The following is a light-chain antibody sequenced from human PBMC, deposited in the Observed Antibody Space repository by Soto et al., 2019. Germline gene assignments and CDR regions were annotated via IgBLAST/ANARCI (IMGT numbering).Light chain of an antibody. Sequence: ELALAPSPGARSWSAAEKCTLPFRASQSVSSSYLAWYQHKVGQAPRLLIYSASSRATGVPARFIGSGSGTDFTLTISSLEPEDFAIYYCQKRGNWPHFGQGTRLRL. CDR3: QKRGNWPH. V-gene: IGKV3D-20*02. CDR2: SAS. CDR1: QSVSSSY. J-gene: IGKJ5*01.